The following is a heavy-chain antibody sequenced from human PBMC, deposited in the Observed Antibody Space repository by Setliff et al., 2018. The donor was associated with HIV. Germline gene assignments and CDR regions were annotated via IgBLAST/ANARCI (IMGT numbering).Heavy chain of an antibody. CDR1: GYTFTGHY. D-gene: IGHD3-9*01. CDR3: ASHAKTVDTGLFDT. V-gene: IGHV1-46*01. Sequence: ASVKVSCKASGYTFTGHYMHWVRQAPGQGLEWMGWINPTAGSTTLAQRFQGRLTVTRDASTKAVYMELNSLRSGDAAVYYCASHAKTVDTGLFDTWGQGTLVTVSS. CDR2: INPTAGST. J-gene: IGHJ4*02.